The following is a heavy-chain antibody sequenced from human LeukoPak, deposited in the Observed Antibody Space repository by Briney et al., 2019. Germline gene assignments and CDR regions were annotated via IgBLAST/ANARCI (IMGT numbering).Heavy chain of an antibody. CDR3: ARDGEQWLVRNWFDP. V-gene: IGHV3-33*01. D-gene: IGHD6-19*01. J-gene: IGHJ5*02. Sequence: PGGSLRLFCAASGFTFSSYGMHWVRQAPGKGLEWVAVIWYDGSNKYYADSVKGRFTISRDNSKNTLYLQMNSLRAEDTAVYYCARDGEQWLVRNWFDPWGQGTLVTVSS. CDR2: IWYDGSNK. CDR1: GFTFSSYG.